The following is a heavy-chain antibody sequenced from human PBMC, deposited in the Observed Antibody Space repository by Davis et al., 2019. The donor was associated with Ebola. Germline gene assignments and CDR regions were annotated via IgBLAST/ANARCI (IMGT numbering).Heavy chain of an antibody. CDR2: INAGNGNT. V-gene: IGHV1-3*01. J-gene: IGHJ6*02. D-gene: IGHD6-13*01. Sequence: AASVKVSCKASGYTFTSYAMHWVRQAPGQRLEWMGWINAGNGNTKYSQKFQGRVTITRDTSASTAYMELSSLRSEDTAVYYCARGLYSSPRDYYYGMDVWGQGTTVTVSS. CDR1: GYTFTSYA. CDR3: ARGLYSSPRDYYYGMDV.